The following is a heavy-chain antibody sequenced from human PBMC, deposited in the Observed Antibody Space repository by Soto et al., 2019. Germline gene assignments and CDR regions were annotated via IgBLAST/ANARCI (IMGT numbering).Heavy chain of an antibody. CDR2: IYYSGST. Sequence: KTSETLSLTCTVSGGSISSYYWSWIRQPPGKGLEWIGYIYYSGSTNYNPSLKSRVTISVDTSKNQFSLKLSSVTAADTAVYYCARVGIPDYFDYWGQGTLVTVSS. V-gene: IGHV4-59*01. J-gene: IGHJ4*02. CDR3: ARVGIPDYFDY. CDR1: GGSISSYY.